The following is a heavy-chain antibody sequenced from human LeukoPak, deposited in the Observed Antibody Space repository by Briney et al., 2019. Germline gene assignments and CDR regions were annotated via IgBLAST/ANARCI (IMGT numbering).Heavy chain of an antibody. CDR1: GFTFSSYW. J-gene: IGHJ4*02. D-gene: IGHD3-3*01. V-gene: IGHV3-7*01. Sequence: SGGSLRLSCAASGFTFSSYWMSWVRQAPGKGLEWVANIKQDGSEKYYVDSVKGRFTISRDNAKNSLYLQMNSLRAEDTAVYYCARHSAWGGYSPFDYWGQGTLVTVSS. CDR3: ARHSAWGGYSPFDY. CDR2: IKQDGSEK.